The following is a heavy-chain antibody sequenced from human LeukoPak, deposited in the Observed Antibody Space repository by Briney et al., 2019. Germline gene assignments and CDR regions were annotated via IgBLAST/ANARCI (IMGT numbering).Heavy chain of an antibody. CDR3: AKGLN. CDR1: GITLNSYA. J-gene: IGHJ4*02. CDR2: ISGSGDRT. V-gene: IGHV3-23*01. Sequence: PGGSLRLSCAGSGITLNSYAMSWVCQAPGKGLERVSGISGSGDRTKYTDSVKGRFTISRDNAKNTLYLQMNSLRVEDTAVYYCAKGLNWGQGTLVSVSS.